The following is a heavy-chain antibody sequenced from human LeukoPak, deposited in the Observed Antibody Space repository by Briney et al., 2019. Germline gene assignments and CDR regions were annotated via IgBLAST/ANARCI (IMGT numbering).Heavy chain of an antibody. J-gene: IGHJ1*01. Sequence: ASVKVSCKASGYTFTGYYMHWVRQAPGQGLEWMGWINPNSGGTNYAQKFQGRVTMTRDTSISTAYMELSRLRSDDRAVYYCAGSGWYVGYFQHWGQGTLVTVSS. CDR2: INPNSGGT. D-gene: IGHD6-19*01. V-gene: IGHV1-2*02. CDR1: GYTFTGYY. CDR3: AGSGWYVGYFQH.